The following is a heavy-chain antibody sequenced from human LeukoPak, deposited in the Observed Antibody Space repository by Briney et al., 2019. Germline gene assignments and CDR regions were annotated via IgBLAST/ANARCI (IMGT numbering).Heavy chain of an antibody. V-gene: IGHV3-74*01. CDR3: ARDYQLGRAWFDP. J-gene: IGHJ5*02. CDR2: INSDGSST. D-gene: IGHD5-24*01. CDR1: GFTFSSYW. Sequence: PGGSLRLSCAAYGFTFSSYWMHWVRQAPGKGLVWVSRINSDGSSTSYADSVKGRFTISRDNAKNTLYLQMNSLRAEDTAVYYCARDYQLGRAWFDPWGQGTLVTVSS.